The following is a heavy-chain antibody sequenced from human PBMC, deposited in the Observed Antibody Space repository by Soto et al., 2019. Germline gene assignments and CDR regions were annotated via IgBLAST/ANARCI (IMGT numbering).Heavy chain of an antibody. D-gene: IGHD3-9*01. CDR1: GYTFTGYY. J-gene: IGHJ6*02. Sequence: ASVKVSCKASGYTFTGYYMHWVRQAPGQGLEWMGWINPNSGGTNYAQKFQGRVTMTRDTSISTAYMGLSRLRSDDTAVYYCARDPNYDILTGYYYYYGMDVWGQGTTVTVSS. V-gene: IGHV1-2*02. CDR3: ARDPNYDILTGYYYYYGMDV. CDR2: INPNSGGT.